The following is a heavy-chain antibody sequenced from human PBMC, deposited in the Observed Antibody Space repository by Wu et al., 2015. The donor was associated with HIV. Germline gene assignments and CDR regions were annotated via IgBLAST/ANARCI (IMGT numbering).Heavy chain of an antibody. CDR2: ISAYNGNT. V-gene: IGHV1-18*01. CDR1: GYTFTSYG. CDR3: ARAYYYDSQTEPNANLGWYYFDY. D-gene: IGHD3-22*01. Sequence: QVQLVQSGAEVKKPGASVKVSCKASGYTFTSYGISWVRQAPGQGLEWMGWISAYNGNTNYAQKLQGRVTMTTDTSTSTAYMELRSLRSDDTAVYYCARAYYYDSQTEPNANLGWYYFDYWGQGTLVTVSS. J-gene: IGHJ4*02.